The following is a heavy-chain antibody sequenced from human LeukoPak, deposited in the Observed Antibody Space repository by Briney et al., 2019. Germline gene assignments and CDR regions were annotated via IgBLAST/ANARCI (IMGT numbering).Heavy chain of an antibody. CDR3: ARDRVAAAGLFDY. CDR2: IWYDGSNK. Sequence: PGGSLRLSCAASGFTFSKYGMFWVRQAPGKGLEWVAVIWYDGSNKYYADSVKGRFTISRDNSKNTLYLQMNSLRAEDTAVYYCARDRVAAAGLFDYWGQGTLVTVSS. J-gene: IGHJ4*02. V-gene: IGHV3-33*07. CDR1: GFTFSKYG. D-gene: IGHD6-13*01.